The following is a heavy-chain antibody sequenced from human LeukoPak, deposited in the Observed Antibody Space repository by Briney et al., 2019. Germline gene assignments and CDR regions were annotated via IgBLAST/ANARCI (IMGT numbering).Heavy chain of an antibody. V-gene: IGHV3-48*01. CDR1: GFTFSSYS. Sequence: GGSLRLSCAASGFTFSSYSMNWVRQAPGKGLEWVSYISSSSSTIYYADSVKGRFTISRDNAKNSLYLQMNSLRAEDTAVYYCAKRSNAVGATNHWGQGTLVTVSS. J-gene: IGHJ5*02. CDR2: ISSSSSTI. D-gene: IGHD1-26*01. CDR3: AKRSNAVGATNH.